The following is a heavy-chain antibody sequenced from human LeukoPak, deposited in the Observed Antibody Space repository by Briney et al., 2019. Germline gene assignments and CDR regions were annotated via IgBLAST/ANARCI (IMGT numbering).Heavy chain of an antibody. CDR1: GGSIRSYH. CDR2: IYDSGST. CDR3: ARRNYDISSSDGWFDP. V-gene: IGHV4-59*01. D-gene: IGHD3-9*01. Sequence: SETLSLTCTVSGGSIRSYHWSWIRQPPGKRLEWIGYIYDSGSTNYNPSLKSRVTISVDTSKNQFSLKLSSVTAADTAVYYCARRNYDISSSDGWFDPWGQGTLVTVSS. J-gene: IGHJ5*02.